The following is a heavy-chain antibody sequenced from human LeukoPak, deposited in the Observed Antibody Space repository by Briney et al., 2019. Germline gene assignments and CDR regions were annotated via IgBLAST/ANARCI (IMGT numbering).Heavy chain of an antibody. V-gene: IGHV4-34*01. Sequence: PETLSLTCAVYGGSFSGYYWSWIRQPPGKGLEWIGEINHSGSTNYNPSLKSRVTISVDTSKNQFSLKLSSVTAADTAVYYCARGQDDYYDSSGYYYFFDYWGQGTLVTVSS. CDR3: ARGQDDYYDSSGYYYFFDY. CDR2: INHSGST. D-gene: IGHD3-22*01. CDR1: GGSFSGYY. J-gene: IGHJ4*02.